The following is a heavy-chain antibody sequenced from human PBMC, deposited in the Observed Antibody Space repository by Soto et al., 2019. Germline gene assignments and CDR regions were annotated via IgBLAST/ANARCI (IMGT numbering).Heavy chain of an antibody. Sequence: SETLSLTCAVSGGSFSGYYWSWIRQPPGKGLEWIGYIYYSGSTYYNPSLKSRVTISVDTSKNQFSLKLSSVTAADTAVYYCARKATVTTCFDYWGQGTLVTVSS. CDR2: IYYSGST. V-gene: IGHV4-59*06. J-gene: IGHJ4*02. D-gene: IGHD4-17*01. CDR1: GGSFSGYY. CDR3: ARKATVTTCFDY.